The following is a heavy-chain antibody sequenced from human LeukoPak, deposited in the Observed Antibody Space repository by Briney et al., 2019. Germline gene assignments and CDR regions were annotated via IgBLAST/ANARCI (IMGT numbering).Heavy chain of an antibody. V-gene: IGHV3-11*04. J-gene: IGHJ6*03. CDR1: GFTFSDYY. CDR3: ARASWDYYYYYMDV. CDR2: ISSSSSTI. D-gene: IGHD2-2*01. Sequence: AGGSLRLSCAASGFTFSDYYMSWIRQAPGKGLEWVSYISSSSSTIYYADSVKGRFTISRDNAKNSLYLQMNSLRAEDTAVYYCARASWDYYYYYMDVWGKGTTVTVSS.